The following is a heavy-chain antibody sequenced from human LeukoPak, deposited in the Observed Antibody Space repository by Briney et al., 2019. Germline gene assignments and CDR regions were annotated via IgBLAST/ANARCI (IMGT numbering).Heavy chain of an antibody. CDR3: TTDSDFMTNYYMDV. V-gene: IGHV3-15*01. Sequence: GGSLRLSCAASGFTFSNAWMSWVRQAPGKGLEWVGRIRSKTGGGTTDYAAPVKGRFTISRDDSKNTLYLQMNSLKTEDTAVYYCTTDSDFMTNYYMDVWGKGTTVTVSS. CDR2: IRSKTGGGTT. CDR1: GFTFSNAW. D-gene: IGHD3-3*01. J-gene: IGHJ6*03.